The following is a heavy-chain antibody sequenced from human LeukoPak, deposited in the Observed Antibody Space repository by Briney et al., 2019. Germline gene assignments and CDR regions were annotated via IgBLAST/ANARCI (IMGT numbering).Heavy chain of an antibody. Sequence: SETLSLTCAVYGGSFRGYYWSWIRQPPGKGLEWIGEINHSGSTNYNPSLKSRVTISVDTSKNQFSLKLSSVTAADTAVYYCAVGTNLDYWGQGTLVTVSS. J-gene: IGHJ4*02. CDR2: INHSGST. CDR1: GGSFRGYY. CDR3: AVGTNLDY. D-gene: IGHD3-10*01. V-gene: IGHV4-34*01.